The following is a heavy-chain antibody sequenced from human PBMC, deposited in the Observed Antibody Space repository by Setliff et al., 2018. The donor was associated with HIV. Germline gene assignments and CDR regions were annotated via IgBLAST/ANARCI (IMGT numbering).Heavy chain of an antibody. J-gene: IGHJ6*03. D-gene: IGHD3-10*01. CDR2: IYNSGST. CDR3: ARLVRQTYGSGTFYNYYYYMDV. CDR1: GGSISSRSYY. Sequence: PSETLSLTCTVSGGSISSRSYYWGWIRQPPGKGLEWIGSIYNSGSTYYNPSLKSRVTIGVDTSKNQFSLKLTSVTAADTAVYYCARLVRQTYGSGTFYNYYYYMDVWGKGTTVTVSS. V-gene: IGHV4-39*07.